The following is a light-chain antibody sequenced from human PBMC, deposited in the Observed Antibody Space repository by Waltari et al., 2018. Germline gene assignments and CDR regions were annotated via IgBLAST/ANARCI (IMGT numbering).Light chain of an antibody. CDR3: QQYSSSPIT. CDR1: QSVSSGY. J-gene: IGKJ5*01. Sequence: EIVLTQSPGTLSLSPGERATLSCRASQSVSSGYLAWYQQKPGQPPRFLIYGASSRATGIPDRFSGSGSGTDLTLTISRLEPEDFAVYFCQQYSSSPITFGQGTRLEIK. CDR2: GAS. V-gene: IGKV3-20*01.